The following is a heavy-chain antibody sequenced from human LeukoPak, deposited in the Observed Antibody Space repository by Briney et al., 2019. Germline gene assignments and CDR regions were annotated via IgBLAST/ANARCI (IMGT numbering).Heavy chain of an antibody. V-gene: IGHV3-48*03. CDR2: ISNKGDTV. D-gene: IGHD1-14*01. CDR3: AREAGFGDNWFDP. J-gene: IGHJ5*02. Sequence: PGGSLRLSCAASGFAFGNYEMSWVRQAPGKGLEWLSYISNKGDTVYYADSVKGRFTISRDNAQNSLYLQMNNLRAEDTALYYCAREAGFGDNWFDPGGQGTLVTVSS. CDR1: GFAFGNYE.